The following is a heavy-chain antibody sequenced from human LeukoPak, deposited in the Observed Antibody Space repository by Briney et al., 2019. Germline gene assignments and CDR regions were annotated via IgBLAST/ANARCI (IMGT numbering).Heavy chain of an antibody. V-gene: IGHV4-39*01. D-gene: IGHD3-22*01. Sequence: SETLSLTCTVSGGSISSSSYYWGWIRQPPGKGLEWIGSIYYSGSTYYNPSLKSRVTISVDTSKNRSSLKLSSVTAADTAVYYCASRGGIVGGYWGQGALVTVSS. J-gene: IGHJ4*02. CDR3: ASRGGIVGGY. CDR2: IYYSGST. CDR1: GGSISSSSYY.